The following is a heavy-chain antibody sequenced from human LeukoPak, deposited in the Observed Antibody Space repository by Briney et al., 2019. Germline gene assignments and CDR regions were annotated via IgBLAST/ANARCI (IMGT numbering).Heavy chain of an antibody. J-gene: IGHJ1*01. CDR1: GLTLSSYE. D-gene: IGHD6-13*01. V-gene: IGHV3-48*03. CDR3: AKERYRSWYEPYAR. CDR2: ISCSGSTI. Sequence: PGGSLRLSCGASGLTLSSYEMNCVRESPAKGLGCVSYISCSGSTIYYADPVKGRFPLSRDHAKHAVFLQMNSLRCEDTAVYYCAKERYRSWYEPYARWGQGTLGTVSS.